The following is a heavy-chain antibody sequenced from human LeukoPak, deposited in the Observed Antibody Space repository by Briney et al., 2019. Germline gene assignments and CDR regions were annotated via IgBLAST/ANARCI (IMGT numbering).Heavy chain of an antibody. J-gene: IGHJ3*02. CDR2: MNPNSGNT. D-gene: IGHD2-2*01. V-gene: IGHV1-8*01. Sequence: ASVKASCKASGYTSTSYDINWVRQATGQGLEWMGWMNPNSGNTGYAQKFQGRVTMTRNTSISTACMELSSLRSEDTAVYYCARGFSSHDAFDIWGQGTTVTVSS. CDR3: ARGFSSHDAFDI. CDR1: GYTSTSYD.